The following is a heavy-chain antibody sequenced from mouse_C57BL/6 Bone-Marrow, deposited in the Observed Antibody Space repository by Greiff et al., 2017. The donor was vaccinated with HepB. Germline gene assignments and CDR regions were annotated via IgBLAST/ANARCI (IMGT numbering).Heavy chain of an antibody. J-gene: IGHJ1*03. V-gene: IGHV7-1*01. CDR3: ARDAYYYGSGGYFDV. CDR1: GFTFSDFY. D-gene: IGHD1-1*01. Sequence: EVNVVESGGGLVQSGRSLRLSCATSGFTFSDFYMEWVRQAPGKGLEWIAAGRNKANDYTTEYSASVKGRFIVSRDTSQSILYLQMNALRAEDTAIYYCARDAYYYGSGGYFDVWGTGTTVTVSS. CDR2: GRNKANDYTT.